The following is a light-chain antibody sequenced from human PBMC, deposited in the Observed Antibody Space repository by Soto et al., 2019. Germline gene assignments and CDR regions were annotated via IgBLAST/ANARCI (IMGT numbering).Light chain of an antibody. J-gene: IGKJ1*01. Sequence: DIQMTQSPSTLSASVGDRVTITCRASQSISSWLAWYQQKPGKAPKLLIYDASSSESGVPTRFSGSGSGTEFTLPISSLQPDDFATYYCQKYNSYSWTFGKRTKVEIK. CDR2: DAS. V-gene: IGKV1-5*01. CDR3: QKYNSYSWT. CDR1: QSISSW.